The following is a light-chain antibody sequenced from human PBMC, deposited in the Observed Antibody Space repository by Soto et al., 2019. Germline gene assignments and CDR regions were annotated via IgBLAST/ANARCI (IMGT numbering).Light chain of an antibody. J-gene: IGKJ2*01. CDR2: GAS. V-gene: IGKV3-15*01. CDR1: QSVGSN. Sequence: EIVMTQSPATLSVSPGERASLSCRASQSVGSNLAWYQQTAGQAPRLLIYGASTRATGITARFSGSGSGTEVTLTISSLQSEDFAVYSCQQYTNWPYTFGQGTKLEI. CDR3: QQYTNWPYT.